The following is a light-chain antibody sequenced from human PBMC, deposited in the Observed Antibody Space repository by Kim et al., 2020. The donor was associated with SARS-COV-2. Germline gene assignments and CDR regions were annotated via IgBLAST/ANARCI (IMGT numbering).Light chain of an antibody. CDR1: RRDVGGYNY. CDR3: CSYAGNSYV. V-gene: IGLV2-11*03. Sequence: PGQSVGISCPGTRRDVGGYNYVARDQQHPDQAPKIIIYDVTQRPSGVPDRFSGSKSGNTASLTISGLQAEDEADYYCCSYAGNSYVFGAGTKVTVL. CDR2: DVT. J-gene: IGLJ1*01.